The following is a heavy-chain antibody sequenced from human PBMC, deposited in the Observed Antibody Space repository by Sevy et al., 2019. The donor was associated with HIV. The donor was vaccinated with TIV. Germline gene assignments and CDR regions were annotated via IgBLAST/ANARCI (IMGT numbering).Heavy chain of an antibody. V-gene: IGHV4-59*08. J-gene: IGHJ4*02. CDR3: AGENAWGRGYS. Sequence: SETLSLTCTVSGGSITSLYWYWIRQPPGKGLEWIANIYYNGHINYNPSLKSRVTLSLDTSKNQFYLRLSSVTAADTAMYYCAGENAWGRGYSWGQRTLVTVSS. CDR2: IYYNGHI. D-gene: IGHD1-26*01. CDR1: GGSITSLY.